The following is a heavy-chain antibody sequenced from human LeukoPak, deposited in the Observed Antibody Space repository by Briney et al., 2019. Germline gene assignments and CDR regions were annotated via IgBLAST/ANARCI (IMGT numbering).Heavy chain of an antibody. CDR3: AKNRDGYYYYMDV. Sequence: GGTLRLSCAASGFTFSSYGMSWVRQAPGKGLEWVSAISGSGGSTYYADSVKGRFTISRDNSKNTLYLQMNSLRAEDTAVYYCAKNRDGYYYYMDVWGKGTTVTISS. J-gene: IGHJ6*03. CDR1: GFTFSSYG. CDR2: ISGSGGST. D-gene: IGHD5-24*01. V-gene: IGHV3-23*01.